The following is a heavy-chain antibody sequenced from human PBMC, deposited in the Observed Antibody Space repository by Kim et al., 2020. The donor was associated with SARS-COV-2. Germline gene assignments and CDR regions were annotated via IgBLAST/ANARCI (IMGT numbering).Heavy chain of an antibody. D-gene: IGHD3-10*01. CDR2: INPSGGST. V-gene: IGHV1-46*01. J-gene: IGHJ4*02. Sequence: ASVKVSCKASGYTFTSYYMHWVRQAPGQGLEWMGIINPSGGSTSYAQKFQGRVTMTRDTSTSTVYMELSSLRSEDTAVYYCARNPGGYGSGSYYNYYFDYWGQGTLVTVSS. CDR3: ARNPGGYGSGSYYNYYFDY. CDR1: GYTFTSYY.